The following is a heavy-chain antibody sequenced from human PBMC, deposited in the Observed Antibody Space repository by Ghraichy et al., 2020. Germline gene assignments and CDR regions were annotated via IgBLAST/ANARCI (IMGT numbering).Heavy chain of an antibody. CDR2: INPNSGGT. V-gene: IGHV1-2*02. Sequence: ASVKVSCKASGYTFTGYYMHWVRQAPGQGLEWMGWINPNSGGTNYAQKFQGRVTMTRDTSISTAYMELSRLRSDDTAVYYCAALVSGSYVFDPWGQGTLVTVSS. CDR3: AALVSGSYVFDP. D-gene: IGHD1-26*01. CDR1: GYTFTGYY. J-gene: IGHJ5*02.